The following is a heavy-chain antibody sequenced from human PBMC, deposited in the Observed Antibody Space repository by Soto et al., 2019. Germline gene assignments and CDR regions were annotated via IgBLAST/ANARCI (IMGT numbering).Heavy chain of an antibody. CDR2: ISGYNGDT. CDR1: GYSFTTYG. D-gene: IGHD2-21*01. CDR3: AREGVRPYYYYGMDV. Sequence: QVHLVQSGAEVKKPGASVKVSCKASGYSFTTYGISWVRQAPGQGLEWMGWISGYNGDTNYAQNSQXRXTLXTDTSTSTAYMELRSLRSDDTAVYYCAREGVRPYYYYGMDVWGQGTTVTVSS. J-gene: IGHJ6*02. V-gene: IGHV1-18*01.